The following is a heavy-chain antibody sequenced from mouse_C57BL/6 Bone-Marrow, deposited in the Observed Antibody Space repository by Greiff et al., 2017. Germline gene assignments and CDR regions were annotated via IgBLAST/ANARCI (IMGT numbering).Heavy chain of an antibody. D-gene: IGHD2-4*01. CDR1: GYTFTSYW. V-gene: IGHV1-55*01. Sequence: QVQLKQPGAELVKPGASVKMSCKASGYTFTSYWITWVKQRPGQGLEWIGDIYPGSGSTYYNEKFKSKATLTVDTSSSTAYMRLSSLTSEDSAVYYCARGGEIYDNYDVLRAIDYWGQGTSVTVSS. CDR3: ARGGEIYDNYDVLRAIDY. CDR2: IYPGSGST. J-gene: IGHJ4*01.